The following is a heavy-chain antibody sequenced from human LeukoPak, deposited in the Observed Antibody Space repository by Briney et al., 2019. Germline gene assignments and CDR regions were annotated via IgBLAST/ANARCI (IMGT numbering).Heavy chain of an antibody. CDR2: ISGSGGST. J-gene: IGHJ6*02. Sequence: GGSLRLSCAASGFTFSSYAMSWVRQASGKGLEWVSAISGSGGSTYYADSVKGRFTISRDNSKNTLYLQMNSLRAEDTAVYYCAKEMGAVAGQSPLYYYYYGMDVWGQGTTVTVSS. CDR1: GFTFSSYA. D-gene: IGHD6-19*01. V-gene: IGHV3-23*01. CDR3: AKEMGAVAGQSPLYYYYYGMDV.